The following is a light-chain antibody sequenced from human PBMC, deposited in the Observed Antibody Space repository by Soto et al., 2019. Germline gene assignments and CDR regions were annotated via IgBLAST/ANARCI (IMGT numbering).Light chain of an antibody. CDR2: EVN. Sequence: QSALTQPPSASGSPGQSVTLSCTGTSTDVGGYDYVAWYQQHPGKVPKLMIYEVNKLPSGVPDRFSGSKSGNTASLTVSGLQPEDEADYYCSSYAGGNNVFGTGTKVPVL. CDR1: STDVGGYDY. CDR3: SSYAGGNNV. J-gene: IGLJ1*01. V-gene: IGLV2-8*01.